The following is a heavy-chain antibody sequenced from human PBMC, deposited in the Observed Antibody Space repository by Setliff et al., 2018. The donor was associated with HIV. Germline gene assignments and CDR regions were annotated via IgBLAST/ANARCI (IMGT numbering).Heavy chain of an antibody. CDR1: GYTLTKLS. Sequence: ASVKVSCKVSGYTLTKLSMHWVRQAPGKGLEWMGGFDPEEGETIYAQKFQGRVTMTEDTSTDTAYMELSSLRSEDTAMYYCARMRGGHNIREGAFDIWGQGTMVTVSS. CDR2: FDPEEGET. D-gene: IGHD1-20*01. CDR3: ARMRGGHNIREGAFDI. V-gene: IGHV1-24*01. J-gene: IGHJ3*02.